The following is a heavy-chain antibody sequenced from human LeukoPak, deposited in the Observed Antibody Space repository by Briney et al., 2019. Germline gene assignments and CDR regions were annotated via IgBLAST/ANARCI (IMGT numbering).Heavy chain of an antibody. CDR2: IYYSGST. Sequence: SETLSLTCTVSGGSISSGGYYWSWVRQHPGKGLEWIGYIYYSGSTYYNPSLKSRVTISVDTSKNQFSLKLSSVTAADTAVYYCSTTTVLYYFDYWGQGTLVTVSS. V-gene: IGHV4-31*03. J-gene: IGHJ4*02. CDR3: STTTVLYYFDY. CDR1: GGSISSGGYY. D-gene: IGHD1-14*01.